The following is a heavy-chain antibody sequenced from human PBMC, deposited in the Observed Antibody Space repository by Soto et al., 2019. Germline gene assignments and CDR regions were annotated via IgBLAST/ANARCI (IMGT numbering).Heavy chain of an antibody. V-gene: IGHV4-34*01. J-gene: IGHJ5*02. CDR3: ARDAYYDFWSGYSRWFDP. D-gene: IGHD3-3*01. CDR2: INHSGST. Sequence: PXGTLSLTCAVYGGSFSGYYWSWIRQPPGKGLEWIGEINHSGSTNYNPSLKSRVTISVDTSKNQFSLKLSSVTAADTAVYYCARDAYYDFWSGYSRWFDPWGQGTLVTVSS. CDR1: GGSFSGYY.